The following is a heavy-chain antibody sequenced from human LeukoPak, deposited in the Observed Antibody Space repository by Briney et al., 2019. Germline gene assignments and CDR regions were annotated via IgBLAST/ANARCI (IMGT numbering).Heavy chain of an antibody. CDR3: AATNSRGGSGWYGGRNWFDP. D-gene: IGHD6-19*01. V-gene: IGHV4-34*01. J-gene: IGHJ5*02. CDR2: INHSGST. Sequence: KPSETLSLTCAVYGGSFSGYYWSWIRQPPGKGLEWIGEINHSGSTNYNPSLKSRVTISVDTSKNQFSLKLSSVTAADTAVYYCAATNSRGGSGWYGGRNWFDPWGQGTLVTVSS. CDR1: GGSFSGYY.